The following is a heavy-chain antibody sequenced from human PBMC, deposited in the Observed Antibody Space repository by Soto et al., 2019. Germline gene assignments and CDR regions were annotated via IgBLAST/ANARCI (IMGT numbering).Heavy chain of an antibody. Sequence: EVQLVESGGGLVQPGGSLKLSCAASGFTFSGSAMHWVRQASGKGLEWVGRIRSKANSYATAYAASVKGRFTISRDDSKNTAYLQMNSLKTEDTAVYYCGSWGSYRYGRDYYYGMDVWGQGTTVTVSS. D-gene: IGHD3-16*02. CDR2: IRSKANSYAT. V-gene: IGHV3-73*02. CDR1: GFTFSGSA. J-gene: IGHJ6*02. CDR3: GSWGSYRYGRDYYYGMDV.